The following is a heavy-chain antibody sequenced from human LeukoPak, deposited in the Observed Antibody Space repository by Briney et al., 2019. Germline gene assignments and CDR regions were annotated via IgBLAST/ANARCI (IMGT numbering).Heavy chain of an antibody. CDR1: GFTFSDYY. V-gene: IGHV3-11*04. Sequence: PGGSLRLSCAASGFTFSDYYMSWIRQAPGKRLEWVSYISSSGSTIYYADSVKGRFTISRDNAKNSLFLQMNSLRAEDTAMYYCARPLGTVTYSLLGFWGQGTLVSVSS. CDR2: ISSSGSTI. J-gene: IGHJ4*02. CDR3: ARPLGTVTYSLLGF. D-gene: IGHD4-11*01.